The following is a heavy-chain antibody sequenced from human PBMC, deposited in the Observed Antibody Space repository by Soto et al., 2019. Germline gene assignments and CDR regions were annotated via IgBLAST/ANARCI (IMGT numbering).Heavy chain of an antibody. CDR3: ARIHRSYGPSLDYYYGMDV. CDR1: GFSLSTSGMC. CDR2: IDWDDDK. J-gene: IGHJ6*02. Sequence: SGPTLVNPTQTLTLTCTFSGFSLSTSGMCVSWIRQPPGKALEWLALIDWDDDKYYSTSLKTRLTISKDTSKNQVVLTMTNMDPVDTATYYCARIHRSYGPSLDYYYGMDVWGQGTTVTVSS. D-gene: IGHD5-18*01. V-gene: IGHV2-70*01.